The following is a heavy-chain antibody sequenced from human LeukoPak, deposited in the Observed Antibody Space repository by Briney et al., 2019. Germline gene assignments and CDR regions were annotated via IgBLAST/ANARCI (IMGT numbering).Heavy chain of an antibody. J-gene: IGHJ6*02. CDR1: GGSISSSSYY. D-gene: IGHD3-10*01. CDR3: ARVPDWFGDPTLGYYYYGMDV. Sequence: SETLPLTCTVSGGSISSSSYYWGWIRQPPGKGLEWIGSIYYSGSTYYNPSLKSRVTISVDTSKNQFSLKLSSVTAADTAVHYCARVPDWFGDPTLGYYYYGMDVWGQGTTVTVSS. V-gene: IGHV4-39*01. CDR2: IYYSGST.